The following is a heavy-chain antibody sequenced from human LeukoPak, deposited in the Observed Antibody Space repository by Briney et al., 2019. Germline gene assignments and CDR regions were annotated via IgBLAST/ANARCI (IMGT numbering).Heavy chain of an antibody. CDR2: IFYSGST. J-gene: IGHJ4*02. Sequence: SETLSLTCTVSGGSISSVTYYWGWIRQPPGKGLEWIGSIFYSGSTYYNPSLKSRVTISVDTSKNQFSLKLSSVTAADTAVYYCAREDRYCSGGSCYSWGQGTLVTVSS. CDR1: GGSISSVTYY. V-gene: IGHV4-39*07. CDR3: AREDRYCSGGSCYS. D-gene: IGHD2-15*01.